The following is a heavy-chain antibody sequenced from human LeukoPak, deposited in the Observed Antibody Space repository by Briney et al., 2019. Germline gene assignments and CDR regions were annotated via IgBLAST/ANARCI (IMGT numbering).Heavy chain of an antibody. Sequence: ASVKVSCKVSGYTLTELSMHWVRQAPGKGLEWMGGFDPEDGETIYAQKFQGRVTMTKDTSTDTAYMELSSLRSEDTAVYYCAVASVATITNDFDYWGQGTLVTVSS. CDR1: GYTLTELS. CDR3: AVASVATITNDFDY. CDR2: FDPEDGET. J-gene: IGHJ4*02. V-gene: IGHV1-24*01. D-gene: IGHD5-12*01.